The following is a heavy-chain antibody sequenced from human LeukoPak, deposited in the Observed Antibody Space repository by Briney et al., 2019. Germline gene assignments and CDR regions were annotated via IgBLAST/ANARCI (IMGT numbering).Heavy chain of an antibody. CDR1: GYSFTSYW. CDR2: IYPGDSDT. J-gene: IGHJ6*03. CDR3: ATLHPQTGHLITGREYYMDV. V-gene: IGHV5-51*01. D-gene: IGHD3-16*01. Sequence: GESLKISCKGSGYSFTSYWIGWVRQMPGKGLEWMGIIYPGDSDTRYSPSFQGQVTISADKSISTAYLQWSSLKASDTAMYYCATLHPQTGHLITGREYYMDVWGKGTTVTVSS.